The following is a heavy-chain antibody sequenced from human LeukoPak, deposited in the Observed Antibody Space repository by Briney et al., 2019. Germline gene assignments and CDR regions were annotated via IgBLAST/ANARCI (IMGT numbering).Heavy chain of an antibody. CDR1: GFAFGDFA. Sequence: GRSLRLSCTASGFAFGDFAMNWVRQAPGKGLEWVGFIKTKLYGGTTEYAASVKGRFTISRDDSKAIAYLQMNSLKTEDTAVYYCTRDHRDDWNPGYYFDYWGQGALVTVSS. V-gene: IGHV3-49*04. D-gene: IGHD1-1*01. CDR2: IKTKLYGGTT. CDR3: TRDHRDDWNPGYYFDY. J-gene: IGHJ4*02.